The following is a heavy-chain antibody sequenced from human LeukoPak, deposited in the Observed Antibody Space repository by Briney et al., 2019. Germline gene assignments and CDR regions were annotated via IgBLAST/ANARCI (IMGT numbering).Heavy chain of an antibody. V-gene: IGHV4-39*07. D-gene: IGHD3-10*01. Sequence: SETLSLTCTVSGGSISSSSYYWGWIRQPPGKGLEWIGSIYYSGSTYYNPSLRSRVTISVDTSKNQFSLKLSSVTAADTAVYYCARVIGSRLYDYWGQGTLVTVSS. CDR3: ARVIGSRLYDY. CDR1: GGSISSSSYY. J-gene: IGHJ4*02. CDR2: IYYSGST.